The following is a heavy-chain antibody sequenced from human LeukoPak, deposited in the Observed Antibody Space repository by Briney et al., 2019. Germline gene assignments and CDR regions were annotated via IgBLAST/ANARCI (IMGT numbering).Heavy chain of an antibody. J-gene: IGHJ4*02. CDR3: AKGVLSSGFDY. Sequence: PGGSLRLSCAASGFTFSSYGMHWVRQAPGKGLEWVAVISYDGSNKYYADSVMGRFTISRDNSKNTLYLQMNSLRAEDTAVYYCAKGVLSSGFDYWGQGTLVTVSS. CDR1: GFTFSSYG. V-gene: IGHV3-30*18. CDR2: ISYDGSNK. D-gene: IGHD3-22*01.